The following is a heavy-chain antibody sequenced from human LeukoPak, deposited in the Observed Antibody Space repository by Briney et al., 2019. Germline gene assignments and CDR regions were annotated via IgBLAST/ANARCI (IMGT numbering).Heavy chain of an antibody. V-gene: IGHV4-34*01. Sequence: SETLSLTCAVYGGSFSGYYWSWIRQPPGKGLEWIGEINHSGSTNYNPSLKSRVTISVDTSKNQFSLKLSSVTAADTAVYYCARRRKGYCSSTSCYNPIDYWGQGTLVTVSS. CDR2: INHSGST. D-gene: IGHD2-2*02. J-gene: IGHJ4*02. CDR1: GGSFSGYY. CDR3: ARRRKGYCSSTSCYNPIDY.